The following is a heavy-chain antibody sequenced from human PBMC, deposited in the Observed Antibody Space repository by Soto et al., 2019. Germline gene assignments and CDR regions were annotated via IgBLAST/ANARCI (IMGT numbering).Heavy chain of an antibody. CDR1: VSDSTTYY. CDR2: IYDSGST. D-gene: IGHD3-9*01. Sequence: PSETLSVACTVSVSDSTTYYWSWLRQSPGKGLEWIGHIYDSGSTTYNPSLKSRVTISVDTSNKQFSLRLTSVTAADTAVYYCARCPIDHNWFDPWGQGTLVTVSS. CDR3: ARCPIDHNWFDP. V-gene: IGHV4-59*01. J-gene: IGHJ5*02.